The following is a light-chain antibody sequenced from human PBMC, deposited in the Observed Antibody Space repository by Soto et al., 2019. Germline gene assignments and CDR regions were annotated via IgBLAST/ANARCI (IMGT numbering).Light chain of an antibody. CDR1: QSVGSY. CDR2: GVS. J-gene: IGKJ5*01. V-gene: IGKV3-11*01. CDR3: QQFNNWPHT. Sequence: EIVLTQSPATLSLSPGERATLSCRASQSVGSYLAWYQQKPGQAPRLLIYGVSDRATGIPARFSGRGSETGFTLTISSLEPEDFAVYYCQQFNNWPHTFGQGTRLEIK.